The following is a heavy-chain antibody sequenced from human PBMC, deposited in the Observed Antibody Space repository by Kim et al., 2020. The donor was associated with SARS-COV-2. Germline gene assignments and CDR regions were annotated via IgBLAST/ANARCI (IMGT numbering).Heavy chain of an antibody. CDR1: GGSISSGGYY. CDR2: IFYSGTT. V-gene: IGHV4-31*03. J-gene: IGHJ4*01. Sequence: SETLSLTCTVSGGSISSGGYYWTWIRQLPGEGLEWIGYIFYSGTTFYNASLRSRVTISVDTSKNQFALRLSSVTAADTALYFFAKGDLYCSRTSCPPNY. D-gene: IGHD2-2*01. CDR3: AKGDLYCSRTSCPPNY.